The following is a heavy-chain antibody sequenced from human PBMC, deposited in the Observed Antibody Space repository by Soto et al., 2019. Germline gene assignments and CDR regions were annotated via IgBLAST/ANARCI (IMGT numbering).Heavy chain of an antibody. CDR3: AKFRPGITIFGVVHGYFDY. CDR1: GFTFDDYA. D-gene: IGHD3-3*01. CDR2: ISWNSGSI. Sequence: GGSLRLSCAASGFTFDDYAMHWVRQAPGKGLEWVSGISWNSGSIGYADSVKGRFTISRDNAKNSLYLQMNSLRAEDTAVYYCAKFRPGITIFGVVHGYFDYWGQGSLVTVSS. J-gene: IGHJ4*02. V-gene: IGHV3-9*01.